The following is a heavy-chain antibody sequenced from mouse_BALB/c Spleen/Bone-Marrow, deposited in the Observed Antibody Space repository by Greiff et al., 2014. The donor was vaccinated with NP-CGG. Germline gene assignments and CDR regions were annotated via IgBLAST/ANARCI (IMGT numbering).Heavy chain of an antibody. CDR3: ARFPYDYGGGDY. CDR2: IDPANGNT. J-gene: IGHJ2*01. CDR1: GFNIKDTY. D-gene: IGHD2-4*01. Sequence: VQLQQPGAELVKPGASVKLSCTASGFNIKDTYMHWVKQRPEQGLEWIGRIDPANGNTKYDPKFQGKATITADTSSNTAYLQLSSPTSEDTAVYYCARFPYDYGGGDYWGQGTTLTVSS. V-gene: IGHV14-3*02.